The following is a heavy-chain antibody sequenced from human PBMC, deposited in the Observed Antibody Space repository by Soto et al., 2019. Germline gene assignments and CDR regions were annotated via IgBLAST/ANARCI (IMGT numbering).Heavy chain of an antibody. Sequence: QVQLVESGGGVVQPGRSLRLSCAASGFTFSTYAMHWVRQAPGKGLEWVAVISYDGINKYYADSVKGRFTISRDNSKNPLYLQMNSLRAEDTAVFYCARASSTLAFCGGDCSTFDYWGQGTLVTVSS. CDR2: ISYDGINK. J-gene: IGHJ4*02. D-gene: IGHD2-21*02. V-gene: IGHV3-30-3*01. CDR3: ARASSTLAFCGGDCSTFDY. CDR1: GFTFSTYA.